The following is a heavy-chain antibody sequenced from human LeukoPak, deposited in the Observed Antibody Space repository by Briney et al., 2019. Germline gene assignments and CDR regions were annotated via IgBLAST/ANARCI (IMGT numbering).Heavy chain of an antibody. CDR3: AKDLGGYVWGSYASGFDY. J-gene: IGHJ4*02. V-gene: IGHV3-23*01. CDR2: ISGSGGST. D-gene: IGHD3-16*01. Sequence: GGSLRLSCAASGFTFSSYAMSWVRQAPGKGLEWVSAISGSGGSTYYADSVKGRFTISRDNSKNTLYLQMNSLRAEDTAVYYCAKDLGGYVWGSYASGFDYWGQGTLVTVSS. CDR1: GFTFSSYA.